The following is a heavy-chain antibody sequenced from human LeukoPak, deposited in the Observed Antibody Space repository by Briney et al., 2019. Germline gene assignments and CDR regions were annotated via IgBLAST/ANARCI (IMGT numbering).Heavy chain of an antibody. V-gene: IGHV3-30*03. D-gene: IGHD3-22*01. CDR3: ATEEAPEYYDSSGYYFIDH. J-gene: IGHJ4*02. Sequence: QTGGSLRLSCAASGFSFSYYGMHWVRQAPGKGLEWVALISSHGSNKYYADSVKGRFTISRDNSRNTLYLQMNSLRAEDTAVYYCATEEAPEYYDSSGYYFIDHWGQGTLVTVSS. CDR2: ISSHGSNK. CDR1: GFSFSYYG.